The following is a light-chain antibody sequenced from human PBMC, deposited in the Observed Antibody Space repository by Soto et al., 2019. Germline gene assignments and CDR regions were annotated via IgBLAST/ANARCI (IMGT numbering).Light chain of an antibody. V-gene: IGKV3-20*01. CDR1: QSVSDMY. CDR3: QHYGTSAL. J-gene: IGKJ3*01. CDR2: AS. Sequence: EIVLTQSPGTLSLSPGERATLSCRASQSVSDMYLAWYQQKPGQAPRLLIYASNWATGIPDRFSGSGSGTDFTLTISRLEPEDVAAYYCQHYGTSALFGPGTKVEIK.